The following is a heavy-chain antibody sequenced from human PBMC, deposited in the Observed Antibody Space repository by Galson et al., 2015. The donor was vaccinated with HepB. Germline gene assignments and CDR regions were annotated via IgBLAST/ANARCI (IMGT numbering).Heavy chain of an antibody. D-gene: IGHD2-15*01. CDR1: TFSSYA. J-gene: IGHJ4*02. V-gene: IGHV3-23*01. CDR2: ISGSGGST. CDR3: ANQKSRMVVSYFDY. Sequence: TFSSYAMSWVRQAPGKGLEWVSAISGSGGSTYYADSVKGRFTISRDNSKNTLYLQMNSLRAEDTAVYYCANQKSRMVVSYFDYWGQGTLVTVSS.